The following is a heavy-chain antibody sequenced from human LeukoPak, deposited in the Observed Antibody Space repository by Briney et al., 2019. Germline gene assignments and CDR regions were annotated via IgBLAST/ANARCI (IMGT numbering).Heavy chain of an antibody. V-gene: IGHV4-39*01. J-gene: IGHJ4*02. CDR3: GSNSGYYYPH. Sequence: KTSETLSLTCTVSAGSISSSSYSWGWIRQPPGKGLEWIGSIYYSGSTYFNPSLKSRVTISVDTSKNQFSLKLSSVTAADTAVYYCGSNSGYYYPHWGQGTLVTVSS. CDR1: AGSISSSSYS. D-gene: IGHD3-22*01. CDR2: IYYSGST.